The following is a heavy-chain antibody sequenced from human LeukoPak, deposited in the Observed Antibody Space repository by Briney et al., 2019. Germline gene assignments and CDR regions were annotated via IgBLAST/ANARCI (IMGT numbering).Heavy chain of an antibody. Sequence: GGSLRLSCAASGFTFSSYWMSWVRQAPGMGLERVANIKADGSGKYYVDSVRGRFSISRDNAKNSLYLELNSLRAEDTGVYFCARDRGWQQFDYWGQGTLVTVSS. CDR2: IKADGSGK. J-gene: IGHJ4*01. V-gene: IGHV3-7*01. CDR3: ARDRGWQQFDY. D-gene: IGHD5-24*01. CDR1: GFTFSSYW.